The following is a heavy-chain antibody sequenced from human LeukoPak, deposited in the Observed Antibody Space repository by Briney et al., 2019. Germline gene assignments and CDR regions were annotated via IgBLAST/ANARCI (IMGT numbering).Heavy chain of an antibody. J-gene: IGHJ4*02. Sequence: LGGSLRLSCAASGCTFSSYAMSWVRQAPAKGQAWGSAFSGLGGSTYYADSVKGRFTISRDNSKNTLYLQMNSLRAEDTAVYYCAKDRSGYSSGWYPFPFDYWGQGTLVTVSS. CDR1: GCTFSSYA. V-gene: IGHV3-23*01. CDR2: FSGLGGST. CDR3: AKDRSGYSSGWYPFPFDY. D-gene: IGHD6-19*01.